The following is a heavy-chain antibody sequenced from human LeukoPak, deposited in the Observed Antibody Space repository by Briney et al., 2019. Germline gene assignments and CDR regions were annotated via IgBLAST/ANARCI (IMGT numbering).Heavy chain of an antibody. CDR3: ARRAYYYDSSGYYYSEWFDP. J-gene: IGHJ5*02. V-gene: IGHV4-38-2*01. Sequence: SETLSLTCAVSGYSISSGYYWGWIRQPPGKGLEWIGSIYHSGSTYYNPSLKSRVTISVDTSKNQFSLKLSSVTAADTALYYCARRAYYYDSSGYYYSEWFDPWGQGTLVTVSS. CDR2: IYHSGST. D-gene: IGHD3-22*01. CDR1: GYSISSGYY.